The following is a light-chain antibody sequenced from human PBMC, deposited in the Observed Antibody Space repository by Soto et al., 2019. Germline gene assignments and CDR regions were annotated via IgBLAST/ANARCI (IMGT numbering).Light chain of an antibody. CDR2: DAS. CDR3: LRYDSLPPT. V-gene: IGKV1-33*01. Sequence: DIQMTQSPSSLSASVGDRVTITCQASRDIGKYLNWFQEKPGKAPKLLIYDASNLQTGVPSRFSGSRSGTDFTFTISSLQPEDFATYYCLRYDSLPPTFGQGTRLEIK. J-gene: IGKJ5*01. CDR1: RDIGKY.